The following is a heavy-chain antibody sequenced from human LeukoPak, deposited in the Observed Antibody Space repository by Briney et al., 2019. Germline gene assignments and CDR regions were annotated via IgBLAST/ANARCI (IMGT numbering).Heavy chain of an antibody. J-gene: IGHJ5*02. D-gene: IGHD6-13*01. CDR2: IIPIFGTA. Sequence: ASVKVSCKASGGTFSSYAISWVRQAPGQGLEWMGGIIPIFGTANYAQKFQGRVTIITDESTSTAYMELSSLRSEDTAVYYCVRGAAAGRRLVDWFDPWGQGTLVTVSS. CDR1: GGTFSSYA. V-gene: IGHV1-69*05. CDR3: VRGAAAGRRLVDWFDP.